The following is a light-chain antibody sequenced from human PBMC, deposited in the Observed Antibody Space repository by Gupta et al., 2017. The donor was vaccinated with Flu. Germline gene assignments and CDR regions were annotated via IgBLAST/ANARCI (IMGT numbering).Light chain of an antibody. CDR1: SSSIGGNY. V-gene: IGLV1-51*02. Sequence: QAVLTQPHSVSAAPGPKVTISCSGSSSSIGGNYVSWYQQFPGTAPKLLIYEDDKRPSGIPDRFSGSKSGTSATLGITGLQTGDEADYYCGTWDSSLSAGGFGGGTKLTVL. CDR3: GTWDSSLSAGG. J-gene: IGLJ3*02. CDR2: EDD.